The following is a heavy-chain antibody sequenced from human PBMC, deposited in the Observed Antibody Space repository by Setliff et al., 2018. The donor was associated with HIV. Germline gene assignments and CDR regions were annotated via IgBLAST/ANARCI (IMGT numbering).Heavy chain of an antibody. V-gene: IGHV3-9*01. CDR2: ISWNGVSI. D-gene: IGHD7-27*01. CDR3: ARDHYLGLDY. Sequence: PGGSLRLSCGGSGFIFDDYAMHWVRQVPGKGLEWVSGISWNGVSIGYADSVRGRFTISRDNVEKSVYLQMNRLRNEDTARYYCARDHYLGLDYWGQGSLVTVSS. CDR1: GFIFDDYA. J-gene: IGHJ4*02.